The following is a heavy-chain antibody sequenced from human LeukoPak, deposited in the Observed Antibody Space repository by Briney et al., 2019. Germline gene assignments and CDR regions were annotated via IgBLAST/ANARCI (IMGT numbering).Heavy chain of an antibody. V-gene: IGHV3-21*01. Sequence: KPGGSLRLSCAASGFPFSSYSMNWFRQAPGKGLEWVSSISSSSSYIYYADSVKGRFTISRDNAKNSLYLQMNSLRAEDTAVYYCARGPEWELLGGFDYWGQGTLVTVSS. CDR3: ARGPEWELLGGFDY. CDR1: GFPFSSYS. CDR2: ISSSSSYI. D-gene: IGHD1-26*01. J-gene: IGHJ4*02.